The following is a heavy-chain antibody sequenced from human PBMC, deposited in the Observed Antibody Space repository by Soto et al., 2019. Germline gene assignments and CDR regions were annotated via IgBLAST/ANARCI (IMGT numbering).Heavy chain of an antibody. CDR3: ARAYLYCSSTSCQPPYYFDY. J-gene: IGHJ4*02. V-gene: IGHV4-59*01. D-gene: IGHD2-2*01. CDR2: IYYSGST. CDR1: GGSISSYY. Sequence: PSETLSLTCTVSGGSISSYYWSWIRQPPGKGLEWIGYIYYSGSTNYNPSLKSRVTISVDTSKNQFSLKLSPVTAADTAVYYCARAYLYCSSTSCQPPYYFDYWGQGTLVTVSS.